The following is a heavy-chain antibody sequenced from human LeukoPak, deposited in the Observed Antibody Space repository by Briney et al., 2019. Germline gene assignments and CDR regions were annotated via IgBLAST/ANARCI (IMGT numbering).Heavy chain of an antibody. J-gene: IGHJ5*02. CDR1: GASISTYF. V-gene: IGHV4-4*07. D-gene: IGHD2-15*01. CDR3: ARTQWVGGSWDKFDP. CDR2: FYASGTT. Sequence: SETLSLTCTVSGASISTYFWSWLRQPAGKGLEWIGRFYASGTTYYNPSLRSRVTLSIDTSQNHLSLKLTSVTAADTAVYFGARTQWVGGSWDKFDPWGQGILVTVSS.